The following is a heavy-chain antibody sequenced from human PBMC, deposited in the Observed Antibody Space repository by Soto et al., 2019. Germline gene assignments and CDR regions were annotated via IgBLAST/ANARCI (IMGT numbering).Heavy chain of an antibody. J-gene: IGHJ4*02. Sequence: QVQLVQSGAEVKKPGSSVKVSCKASGGTFSSYAISWVRQAPGQGLEWMGGIIPIFGTANYAQKFQGRVTRPAEEPTSAAYMELRSLRKEDTAESHCARGAMEDYWGQGTLVTVSS. V-gene: IGHV1-69*12. CDR3: ARGAMEDY. CDR1: GGTFSSYA. D-gene: IGHD5-18*01. CDR2: IIPIFGTA.